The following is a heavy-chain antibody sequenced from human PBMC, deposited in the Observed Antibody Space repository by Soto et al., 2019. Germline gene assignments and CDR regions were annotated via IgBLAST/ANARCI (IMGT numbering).Heavy chain of an antibody. D-gene: IGHD1-1*01. CDR1: GGTFSNYP. CDR3: ARPRTTATTKGYDY. V-gene: IGHV1-69*01. CDR2: IIPIFGTT. J-gene: IGHJ4*02. Sequence: QVQLVQSGAEVKKPGSSVRVSCKASGGTFSNYPIGWVRQAPGQGLEWMGVIIPIFGTTNYAQRFQGRVTISADESTSTAYMELSSLRYEDTAVYFCARPRTTATTKGYDYWGQGTLVTVSS.